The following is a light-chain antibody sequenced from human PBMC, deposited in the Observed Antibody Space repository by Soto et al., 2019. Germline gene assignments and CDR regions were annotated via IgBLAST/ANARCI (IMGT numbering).Light chain of an antibody. Sequence: EVVLTQSPGTLSLSPGERATLSCRTSQIVTINSLAWYQQKPGQPPRLLIYAASTRASAIPDRFSGSGSGTDFTLTISRLQPEDFALYYCQQYGDSPFTFGPGTRVDVK. CDR2: AAS. CDR3: QQYGDSPFT. J-gene: IGKJ3*01. CDR1: QIVTINS. V-gene: IGKV3-20*01.